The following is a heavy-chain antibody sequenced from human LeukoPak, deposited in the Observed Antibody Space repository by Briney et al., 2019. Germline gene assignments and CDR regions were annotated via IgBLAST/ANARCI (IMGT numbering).Heavy chain of an antibody. Sequence: PGRSLRLSCAASGFTFSSYAMHWVRQAPGKGLEWVAVISYDGSNKYYADSVKGRFTISRDNSKNTLYLQMNSLRAEDTAVYYCARGPYSSGWYGLDFWGQGTLVTVSS. CDR2: ISYDGSNK. V-gene: IGHV3-30-3*01. D-gene: IGHD6-19*01. CDR1: GFTFSSYA. CDR3: ARGPYSSGWYGLDF. J-gene: IGHJ4*02.